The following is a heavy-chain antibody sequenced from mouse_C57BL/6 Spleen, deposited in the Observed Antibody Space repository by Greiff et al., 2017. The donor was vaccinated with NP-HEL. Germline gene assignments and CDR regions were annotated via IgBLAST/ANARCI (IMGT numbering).Heavy chain of an antibody. J-gene: IGHJ4*01. Sequence: QVQLKQSGPGLVAPSQSLSITCTVSGFSLTSYGVHWVRQPPGKGLEWLVVIWSDGSTTYNSALKSRLSISKDNSKSQVFLKMNSLQTDDTAMYYCARHSSSSYAMDYWGQGTSVTVSS. CDR1: GFSLTSYG. CDR3: ARHSSSSYAMDY. V-gene: IGHV2-6-1*01. CDR2: IWSDGST.